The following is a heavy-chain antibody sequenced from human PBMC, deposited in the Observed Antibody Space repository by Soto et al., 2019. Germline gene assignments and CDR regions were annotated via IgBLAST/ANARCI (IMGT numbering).Heavy chain of an antibody. Sequence: QITLKESGPTLVKPTQTLTLTCTFSGFSLYTPGVGVGWIRQPPGKALEWLTLIHWNDDKRYSPSLENRLTITKDASKNQVVLTMTNVDPVDSATYYCAHRPPEDILTGYRAYYFDYWGQGSLVTVSS. CDR3: AHRPPEDILTGYRAYYFDY. V-gene: IGHV2-5*01. J-gene: IGHJ4*02. CDR2: IHWNDDK. D-gene: IGHD3-9*01. CDR1: GFSLYTPGVG.